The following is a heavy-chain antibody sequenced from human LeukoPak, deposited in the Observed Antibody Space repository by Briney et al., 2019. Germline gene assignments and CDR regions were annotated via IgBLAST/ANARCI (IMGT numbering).Heavy chain of an antibody. D-gene: IGHD2-2*01. J-gene: IGHJ6*03. CDR3: ARTTEGYCSSTRCYGFDYYYYMDV. V-gene: IGHV3-30*03. Sequence: GGSLRLSCAASGFTFSSYGMHWVRQAPGKGLEWVAVISYDGSNKYYADSVKGRFTISRDNSKNTLYLQMNSLRAEDTAVYYCARTTEGYCSSTRCYGFDYYYYMDVWGKGTTVTISS. CDR2: ISYDGSNK. CDR1: GFTFSSYG.